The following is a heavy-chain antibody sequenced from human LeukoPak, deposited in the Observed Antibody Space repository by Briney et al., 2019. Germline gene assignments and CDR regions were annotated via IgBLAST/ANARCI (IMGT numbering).Heavy chain of an antibody. Sequence: GGSLRLSCAASGFTFSSYGMHWVRQAPGKGLEWVAFIRYDGSNKYYADTVKGRFTISRDNSKNTLYLQMNSLRAEDTAVYYCAKDRLPAAYYYYMDVWGKGTTVTVSS. J-gene: IGHJ6*03. CDR2: IRYDGSNK. D-gene: IGHD2-2*01. CDR3: AKDRLPAAYYYYMDV. V-gene: IGHV3-30*02. CDR1: GFTFSSYG.